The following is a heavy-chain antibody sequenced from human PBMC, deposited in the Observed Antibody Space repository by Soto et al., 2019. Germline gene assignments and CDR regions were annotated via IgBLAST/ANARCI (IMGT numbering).Heavy chain of an antibody. CDR2: ISWDGGST. V-gene: IGHV3-43D*04. CDR1: GFTFGDYA. D-gene: IGHD3-22*01. J-gene: IGHJ2*01. Sequence: GGSLRLSCAASGFTFGDYAMHWVRQAPGKGLEWVSLISWDGGSTYYADSVKGRFTISRDNSKNSLYLQMNSLRAEDTALYYCAKAASSGYYYYSLNWYFDLWGRGTLVTVSS. CDR3: AKAASSGYYYYSLNWYFDL.